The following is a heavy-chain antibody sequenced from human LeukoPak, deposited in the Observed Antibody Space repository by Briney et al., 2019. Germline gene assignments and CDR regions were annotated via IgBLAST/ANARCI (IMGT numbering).Heavy chain of an antibody. J-gene: IGHJ5*02. CDR2: IYHSGST. D-gene: IGHD3-9*01. CDR1: GGSISSSNW. V-gene: IGHV4-4*02. CDR3: ASGYDILTGYYSSWFDP. Sequence: MTSGTLSLTCAVSGGSISSSNWWSWVRQPPGKGLEWIGEIYHSGSTNYNPSLKSRVTKSVDKSKNQFSLKLSSVTAADTAVYYCASGYDILTGYYSSWFDPWGQGTLVTVSS.